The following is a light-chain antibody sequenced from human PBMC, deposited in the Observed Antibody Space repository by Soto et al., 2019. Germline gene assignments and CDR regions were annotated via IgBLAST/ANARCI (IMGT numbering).Light chain of an antibody. CDR1: QSISNW. V-gene: IGKV1-5*01. CDR3: QQYNSYSWT. Sequence: DIQLTQSPSTLPASVGDRVTITCRASQSISNWLAWYQQKPGKAPNLLIYAASTLQSGVPSRFSGSGSGTEFTLTIRSLQPDDFAIYYSQQYNSYSWTFGQGTKVDIK. CDR2: AAS. J-gene: IGKJ1*01.